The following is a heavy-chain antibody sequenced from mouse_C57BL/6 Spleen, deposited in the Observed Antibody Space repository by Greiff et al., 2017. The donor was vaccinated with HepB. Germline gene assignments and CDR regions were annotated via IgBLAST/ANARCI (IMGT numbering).Heavy chain of an antibody. D-gene: IGHD2-1*01. CDR2: IYPRSGNT. CDR3: ARSYGNYVYCDY. CDR1: GYTFTSYG. Sequence: VQLQQSGAELARPGASVKLSCKASGYTFTSYGISWVKQRTGQGLEWIGEIYPRSGNTYYNEKFKGKATLTADKSSSTAYMELRSLTSEDSAVYFCARSYGNYVYCDYWGQGTTLTVSS. V-gene: IGHV1-81*01. J-gene: IGHJ2*01.